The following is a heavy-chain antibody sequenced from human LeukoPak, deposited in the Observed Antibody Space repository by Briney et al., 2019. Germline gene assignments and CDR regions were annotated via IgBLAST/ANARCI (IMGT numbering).Heavy chain of an antibody. CDR3: ARTIAAAGSNWFDP. D-gene: IGHD6-13*01. V-gene: IGHV4-34*01. J-gene: IGHJ5*02. CDR1: GGSFSGYY. Sequence: PSETLSLTCAVYGGSFSGYYWSWLRQPPGKGLEWIGEINHSGSTNYNPSLKSRVTISVDTSKNQFSLKLSSVTAADTAVYYCARTIAAAGSNWFDPWGQGTLVTVSS. CDR2: INHSGST.